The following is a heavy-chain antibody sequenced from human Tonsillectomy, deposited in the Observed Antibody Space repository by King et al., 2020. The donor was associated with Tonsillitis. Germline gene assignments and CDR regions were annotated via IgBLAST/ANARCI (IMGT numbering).Heavy chain of an antibody. CDR1: GASLRSDGYF. CDR3: ASAPCSLAPCHRPAFFQQ. CDR2: IYYTGST. Sequence: VQLQESGPGLAKPSQTLSLTCFVSGASLRSDGYFWRWIRQQQGKGLEWLGYIYYTGSTFYNPSLKSRITMSIETSRRRFSLNLSSVTAADTAVYYCASAPCSLAPCHRPAFFQQWGRGTLVSVSS. V-gene: IGHV4-31*03. D-gene: IGHD3-10*02. J-gene: IGHJ1*01.